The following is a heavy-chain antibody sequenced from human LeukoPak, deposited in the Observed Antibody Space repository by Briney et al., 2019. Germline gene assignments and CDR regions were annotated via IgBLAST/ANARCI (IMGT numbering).Heavy chain of an antibody. V-gene: IGHV3-33*06. Sequence: GGSLRLSCAASGFTFSSYGMHWVRQAPGRGLEWVAVIWYDGSNKYYADSVKGRFTISRDNSKNTLYLQMNSLRAEDTAVYYCAKGQGYNYGDSIDYWGQGTLVTVSS. J-gene: IGHJ4*02. CDR1: GFTFSSYG. D-gene: IGHD5-18*01. CDR2: IWYDGSNK. CDR3: AKGQGYNYGDSIDY.